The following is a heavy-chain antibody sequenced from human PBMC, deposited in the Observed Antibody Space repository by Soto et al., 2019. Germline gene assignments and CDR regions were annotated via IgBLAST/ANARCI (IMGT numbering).Heavy chain of an antibody. CDR3: ARGLHSLFDY. D-gene: IGHD2-21*01. CDR1: GFTFSNYG. CDR2: IWYDGNNK. J-gene: IGHJ4*02. Sequence: QVQLVESGGGVVQPGGSLRLSCAASGFTFSNYGMHWVRQAPGKGLEWVAVIWYDGNNKYYAYSVKGRFTISRDNSNNTLYVQMTSLRAEDTAVYYCARGLHSLFDYWGQGTLVTVSS. V-gene: IGHV3-33*01.